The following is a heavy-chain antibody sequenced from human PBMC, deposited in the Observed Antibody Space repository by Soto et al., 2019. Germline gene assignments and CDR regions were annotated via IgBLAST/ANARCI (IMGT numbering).Heavy chain of an antibody. Sequence: GESLKISCKGSGYSFTSYWISWVRQMPGKGLEWMGRIDPSDSYTNYSPSFQGHVTISADKSISTAYLQWSSLKASDTAMYYCARQTGTTYRHFDYWGQGTLVTVSS. J-gene: IGHJ4*02. CDR2: IDPSDSYT. D-gene: IGHD1-7*01. CDR3: ARQTGTTYRHFDY. V-gene: IGHV5-10-1*01. CDR1: GYSFTSYW.